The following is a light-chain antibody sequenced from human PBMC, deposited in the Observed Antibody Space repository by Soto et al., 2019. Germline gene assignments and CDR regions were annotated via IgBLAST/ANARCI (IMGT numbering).Light chain of an antibody. CDR2: KAS. J-gene: IGKJ1*01. CDR1: QSISNW. V-gene: IGKV1-5*03. Sequence: DLQMTQSPSNLSASVGDRVTITCRASQSISNWLAWYQQKPGKAPKLLIYKASSLESGVPSRFNGNGSGTEFTLTISSLQPDDFATYYCQQYNSYPSTFGQGTKVEIK. CDR3: QQYNSYPST.